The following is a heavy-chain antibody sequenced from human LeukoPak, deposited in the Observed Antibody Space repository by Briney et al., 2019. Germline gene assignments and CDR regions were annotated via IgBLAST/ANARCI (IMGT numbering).Heavy chain of an antibody. J-gene: IGHJ4*02. CDR1: GFTFSSYS. CDR2: ISTSSSYI. V-gene: IGHV3-21*01. Sequence: GGSLRLSRAASGFTFSSYSMNWVRQAPGKGLEWVSSISTSSSYIHYADSVKGRFTISRDNAKNSLYLQMNSLRAEDTAVYYCARGTLNIPGEHGAFDYWGQGTLVTVSS. D-gene: IGHD1-14*01. CDR3: ARGTLNIPGEHGAFDY.